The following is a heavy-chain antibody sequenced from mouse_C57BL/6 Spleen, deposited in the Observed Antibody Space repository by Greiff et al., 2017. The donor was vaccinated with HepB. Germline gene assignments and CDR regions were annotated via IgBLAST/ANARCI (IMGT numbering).Heavy chain of an antibody. D-gene: IGHD2-5*01. V-gene: IGHV14-3*01. Sequence: EVQLQQSVAELVRPGASVKLSCTASGFNIKNTYMHWVKQRPDQGLERIGRIDLANGNTKYAPKFQGKATITADSSSNTAYLQRSSLTSEDTAIYYCARGYYSNYFDYWGQGTTLTVSS. CDR1: GFNIKNTY. CDR2: IDLANGNT. J-gene: IGHJ2*01. CDR3: ARGYYSNYFDY.